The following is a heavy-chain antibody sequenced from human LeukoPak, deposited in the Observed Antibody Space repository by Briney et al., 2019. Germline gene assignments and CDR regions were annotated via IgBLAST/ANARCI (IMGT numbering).Heavy chain of an antibody. CDR1: GFTVSSNY. CDR3: ARDGKMVVPAAIGSYYYYYMDV. CDR2: IYSGGSR. Sequence: PGGSLRLSCAASGFTVSSNYMSWVRQAPGKGLEWVSVIYSGGSRYYADSVKGRFTISRDNSKNTLYLQMNSLRAEDTAVYYCARDGKMVVPAAIGSYYYYYMDVWGKGTTVTVSS. D-gene: IGHD2-2*01. V-gene: IGHV3-53*01. J-gene: IGHJ6*03.